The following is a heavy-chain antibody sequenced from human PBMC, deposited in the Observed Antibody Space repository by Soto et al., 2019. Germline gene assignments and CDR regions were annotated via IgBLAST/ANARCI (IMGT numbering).Heavy chain of an antibody. CDR2: THPGDSET. V-gene: IGHV5-51*01. CDR1: GDSFNTYW. CDR3: ARQGKDGHNQGYGMDV. J-gene: IGHJ6*02. Sequence: ESLKISCKGSGDSFNTYWIAWVRQMPGKGLEWMGITHPGDSETRYSPSFEGQVTISADKSISTAYLQWSSLKASDTAMYYCARQGKDGHNQGYGMDVWGQGTTVTVS.